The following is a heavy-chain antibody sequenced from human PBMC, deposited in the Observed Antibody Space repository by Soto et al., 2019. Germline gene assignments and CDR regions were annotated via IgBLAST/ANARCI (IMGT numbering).Heavy chain of an antibody. CDR2: IDNSGST. J-gene: IGHJ4*02. CDR3: AGAVSDFDVRRYRTSYFDQ. Sequence: QVQLDESGPGLVQPSQTLSLSCTVSGASVSTGVYYWTWIRQHPGRGLEWIGYIDNSGSTHYNRSLTGRVDISVDTSKNQFSLNLQSLTAADTAFYYCAGAVSDFDVRRYRTSYFDQWGQGLLVTVSS. V-gene: IGHV4-31*03. CDR1: GASVSTGVYY. D-gene: IGHD3-10*02.